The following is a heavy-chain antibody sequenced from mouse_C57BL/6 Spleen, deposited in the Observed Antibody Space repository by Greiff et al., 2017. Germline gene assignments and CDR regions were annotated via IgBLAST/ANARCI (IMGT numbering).Heavy chain of an antibody. CDR1: GYAFSSYW. CDR3: ARPYDYDEGWFAY. D-gene: IGHD2-4*01. V-gene: IGHV1-80*01. Sequence: VQLQQSGAELVKPGASVKISCKASGYAFSSYWMNWVKQRPGKGLEWIGQIYPGDGDTNYNGKFKGKATLTADKSSSTAYMQLSSLTSEDSAVYFCARPYDYDEGWFAYWGQGTLVTVSA. J-gene: IGHJ3*01. CDR2: IYPGDGDT.